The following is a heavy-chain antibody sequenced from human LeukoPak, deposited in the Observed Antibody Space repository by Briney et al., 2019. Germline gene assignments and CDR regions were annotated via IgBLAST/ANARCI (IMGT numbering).Heavy chain of an antibody. J-gene: IGHJ4*02. D-gene: IGHD2-2*01. Sequence: GGSLRLSCAASEFSVGSNYMSWVRQAPGKGLEWVSVIYSGGSTSYADSVKGRFTISRDNSKNTLYLQMNSLKAEDTAVYYCARAEVRYCSSTSCAFDYWGQGTLVTVSS. CDR2: IYSGGST. CDR3: ARAEVRYCSSTSCAFDY. CDR1: EFSVGSNY. V-gene: IGHV3-53*01.